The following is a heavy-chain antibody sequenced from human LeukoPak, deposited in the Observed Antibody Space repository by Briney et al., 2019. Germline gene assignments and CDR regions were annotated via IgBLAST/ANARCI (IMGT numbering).Heavy chain of an antibody. CDR3: ARDRWDDTAMAPNLNLDY. J-gene: IGHJ4*02. CDR2: ISYDGSNK. V-gene: IGHV3-30-3*01. Sequence: GGSLRLSCAASGFTFSSYAMHWVRQAPGKGLEWVPVISYDGSNKYYADSVKGRFTISRDNSKNTLYLQMNSLRAEDTAVYYCARDRWDDTAMAPNLNLDYWGQGTLVTVSS. D-gene: IGHD5-18*01. CDR1: GFTFSSYA.